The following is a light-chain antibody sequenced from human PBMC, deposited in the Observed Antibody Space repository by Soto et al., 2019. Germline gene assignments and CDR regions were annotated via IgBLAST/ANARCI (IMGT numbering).Light chain of an antibody. V-gene: IGKV3-20*01. Sequence: EIVLTQSPGTLSLSPGERATLSCRASQSVSSSYLAWYQQKPGQAPRLLTYGASSRATGIPDRFSGSGSGRDFTLTISRLEPEDVAVYYCQQYGSSPMYTFGQGTKLEI. J-gene: IGKJ2*01. CDR2: GAS. CDR3: QQYGSSPMYT. CDR1: QSVSSSY.